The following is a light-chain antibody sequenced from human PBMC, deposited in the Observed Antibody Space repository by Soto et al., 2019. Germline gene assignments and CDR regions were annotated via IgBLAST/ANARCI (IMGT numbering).Light chain of an antibody. V-gene: IGKV3-20*01. CDR1: QSVSSSY. Sequence: EIVLTQSPGTLSLSPGERATLSCRASQSVSSSYLAWYQQKPGQAPRLLIYGASSRATGIPDRFSGSGSGTDFTLTISRLEPEDFAVSYCQQYGSSPFGGGTKVEIK. CDR3: QQYGSSP. J-gene: IGKJ4*01. CDR2: GAS.